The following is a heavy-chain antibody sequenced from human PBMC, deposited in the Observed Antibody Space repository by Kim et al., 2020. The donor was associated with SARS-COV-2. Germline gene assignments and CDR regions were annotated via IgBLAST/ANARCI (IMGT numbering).Heavy chain of an antibody. V-gene: IGHV3-23*01. CDR3: AKVALTGTGY. J-gene: IGHJ4*02. D-gene: IGHD1-7*01. CDR2: VSGDGTGT. CDR1: GFIFTNYV. Sequence: GGSLRLSCAASGFIFTNYVFSWVRQAPGKGLEWISAVSGDGTGTYYADSVRGRFAISRDNSKNTLYLQMNSLRVEDTGVYFCAKVALTGTGYWGQGTLVTVSS.